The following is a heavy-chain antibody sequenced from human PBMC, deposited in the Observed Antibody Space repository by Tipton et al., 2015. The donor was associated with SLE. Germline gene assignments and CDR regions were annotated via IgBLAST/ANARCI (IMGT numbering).Heavy chain of an antibody. CDR1: GFTLNMHS. CDR3: ARDLAPMDSATADL. V-gene: IGHV3-21*01. Sequence: SLRLSCAASGFTLNMHSMNWVRQAPGKGLEWVSSISSSGAFIYYADSVKGRFTISRDNAKNSLYLQMTSLRAEDTAVYYCARDLAPMDSATADLWGQGTLVTVSS. J-gene: IGHJ5*02. D-gene: IGHD5-18*01. CDR2: ISSSGAFI.